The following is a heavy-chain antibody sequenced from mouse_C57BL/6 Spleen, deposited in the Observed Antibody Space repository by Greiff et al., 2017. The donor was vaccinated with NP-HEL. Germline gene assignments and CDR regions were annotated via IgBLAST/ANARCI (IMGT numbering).Heavy chain of an antibody. D-gene: IGHD2-5*01. Sequence: VQGVESGPGLVQPSQSLSITCTVSGFSLTSYGVHWVRQPPGKGLEWLGVIWSGGSTDYNAAFISRLSISKDNSKSQVFFKMNSLQADDTAIYYCAKKGDYYSNYDAMDYWGQGTSVTVSS. CDR3: AKKGDYYSNYDAMDY. CDR1: GFSLTSYG. V-gene: IGHV2-4*01. J-gene: IGHJ4*01. CDR2: IWSGGST.